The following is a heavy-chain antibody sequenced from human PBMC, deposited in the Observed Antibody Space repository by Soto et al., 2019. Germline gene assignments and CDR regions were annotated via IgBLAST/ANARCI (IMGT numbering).Heavy chain of an antibody. J-gene: IGHJ6*02. CDR2: IYYSGST. D-gene: IGHD2-15*01. CDR3: ARETPARASFNPYGMDV. CDR1: GGSMSRGGYY. V-gene: IGHV4-31*03. Sequence: SGTLALTCTVSGGSMSRGGYYWSWIRQHAGKGLEWIGYIYYSGSTYYNPSLKSRVTISVDTSKNQFSLKLSSVTAADTAVYYCARETPARASFNPYGMDVWGQGTTVTAP.